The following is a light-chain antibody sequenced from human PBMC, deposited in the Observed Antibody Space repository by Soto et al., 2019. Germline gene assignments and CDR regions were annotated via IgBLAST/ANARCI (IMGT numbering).Light chain of an antibody. CDR1: QSISSW. J-gene: IGKJ5*01. V-gene: IGKV1-5*03. CDR3: QQYNSYPYT. Sequence: DIQMTQSPSTLSASVGDRVTITCRASQSISSWLAWYQQKPGKAPKLLIYKASSLESGVPSRFSGSGSGTEFTLTISSLQPDDFATYYCQQYNSYPYTFGQGTRLETK. CDR2: KAS.